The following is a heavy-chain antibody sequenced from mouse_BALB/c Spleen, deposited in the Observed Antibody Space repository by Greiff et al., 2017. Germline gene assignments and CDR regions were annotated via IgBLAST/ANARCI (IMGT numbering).Heavy chain of an antibody. CDR1: GYTFTSYW. J-gene: IGHJ4*01. V-gene: IGHV1S81*02. CDR3: ESSPIYYYGSSHMDY. Sequence: VQLQQPGAELVKPGASVKLSCKASGYTFTSYWMHWVKQRPGQGLEWIGEINPSNGRTNYNEKFKSKATLTVDKSSSTAYMQLSSLTSEDSAVYYCESSPIYYYGSSHMDYWGQGTSVTVSS. CDR2: INPSNGRT. D-gene: IGHD1-1*01.